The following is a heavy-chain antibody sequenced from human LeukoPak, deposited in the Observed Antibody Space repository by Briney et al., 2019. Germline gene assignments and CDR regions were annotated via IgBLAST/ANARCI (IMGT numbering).Heavy chain of an antibody. V-gene: IGHV4-34*01. J-gene: IGHJ5*02. CDR1: GGSFSGYY. D-gene: IGHD3-10*01. CDR2: INHSGST. Sequence: PSETLSLTCAVYGGSFSGYYWSWIRQPPGEGLEWIGEINHSGSTNYNPSLKSRVTISVDTSKNQFSLKLSSVTAADTAVYYCARQWRYGSGSLYNWFHPWGQGTLGTVSS. CDR3: ARQWRYGSGSLYNWFHP.